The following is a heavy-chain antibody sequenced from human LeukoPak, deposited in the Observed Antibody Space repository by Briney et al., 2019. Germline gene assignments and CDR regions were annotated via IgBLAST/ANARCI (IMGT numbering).Heavy chain of an antibody. V-gene: IGHV4-38-2*01. CDR2: IYRSGTT. D-gene: IGHD1-26*01. CDR3: ARVVGATNYYFDY. CDR1: GSSISSGYY. Sequence: SETLSLTCAVSGSSISSGYYWGWIRQLPGKGLEWIGSIYRSGTTYNNPSLNNRFTISVDTSKNQFSLKVSSVTAADTAVYYCARVVGATNYYFDYWGQGTLVTVSS. J-gene: IGHJ4*02.